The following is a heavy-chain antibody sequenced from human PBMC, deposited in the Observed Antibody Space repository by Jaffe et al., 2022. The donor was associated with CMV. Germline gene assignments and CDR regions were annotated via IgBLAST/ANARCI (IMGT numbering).Heavy chain of an antibody. Sequence: EVQLVESGGGLVKPGGSLRLSCAASGFTFSNAWMSWVRQAPGKGLEWVGRIKSKTDGGTTDYAAPVKGRFTISRDDSKNTLYLQMNSLKTEDTAVYYCTTAMEQQPLGDYWGQGTLVTVSS. CDR3: TTAMEQQPLGDY. D-gene: IGHD6-13*01. J-gene: IGHJ4*02. CDR1: GFTFSNAW. V-gene: IGHV3-15*01. CDR2: IKSKTDGGTT.